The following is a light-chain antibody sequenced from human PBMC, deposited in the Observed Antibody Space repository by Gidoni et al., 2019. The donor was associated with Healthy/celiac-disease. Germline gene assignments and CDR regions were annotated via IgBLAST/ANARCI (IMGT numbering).Light chain of an antibody. J-gene: IGLJ3*02. V-gene: IGLV6-57*04. Sequence: NFMLTQPHSVSASPGKTVTISCTRSSGSIASNYVQWYQQRPGSAPTTDIYEDNQRPSGVPDRFSGSIDSSSNSASLTISGLKTEDEADYYCQSYDSSNQVFGGGTKLTVL. CDR3: QSYDSSNQV. CDR1: SGSIASNY. CDR2: EDN.